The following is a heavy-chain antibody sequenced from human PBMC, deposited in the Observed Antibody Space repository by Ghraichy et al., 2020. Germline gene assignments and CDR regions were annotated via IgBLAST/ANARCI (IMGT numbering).Heavy chain of an antibody. V-gene: IGHV4-59*01. CDR3: ARSPGHIDSGEYQYYFDY. CDR1: GGSISSYY. D-gene: IGHD3-22*01. J-gene: IGHJ4*02. Sequence: SETLSLTCSVSGGSISSYYWSWIRQPPGKGLEWIGFVTLSGNTNYNPSLKSRVTISVDRSKNKFSLNLKSVTAADTAVYYCARSPGHIDSGEYQYYFDYWGQGTRVTVSS. CDR2: VTLSGNT.